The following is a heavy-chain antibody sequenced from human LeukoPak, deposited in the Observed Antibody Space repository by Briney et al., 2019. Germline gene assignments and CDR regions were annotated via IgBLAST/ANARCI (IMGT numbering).Heavy chain of an antibody. Sequence: SETLSLTCTVSGASISSYYWIWIRQPAGNGLECIGHIYTSGTTDYNPSLKSRVTMSVDTSKNQFSLKLTSVTAADTAVYYCARDLVTFTGYYGSGTYVNCFDPWGQGTLVTVSS. CDR2: IYTSGTT. CDR1: GASISSYY. CDR3: ARDLVTFTGYYGSGTYVNCFDP. V-gene: IGHV4-4*07. J-gene: IGHJ5*02. D-gene: IGHD3-10*01.